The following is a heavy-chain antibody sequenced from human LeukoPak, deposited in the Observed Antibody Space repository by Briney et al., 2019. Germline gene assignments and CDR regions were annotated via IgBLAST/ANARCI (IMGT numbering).Heavy chain of an antibody. J-gene: IGHJ4*02. CDR2: IYHSGST. V-gene: IGHV4-38-2*01. CDR3: ARLYLASDY. D-gene: IGHD5-12*01. CDR1: GYSISSGYY. Sequence: PSETLSLTCAVSGYSISSGYYWGWIRQPPGKGLEWIGSIYHSGSTYYNPSLKSRVTISVDTSKNQFSLKLSSVTAADTAVYYCARLYLASDYWGQGTLVTVSS.